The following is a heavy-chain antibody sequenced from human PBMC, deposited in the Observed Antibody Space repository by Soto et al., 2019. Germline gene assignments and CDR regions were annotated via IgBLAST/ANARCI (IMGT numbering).Heavy chain of an antibody. Sequence: QVQLQESGPGLVKPSQTLSLTCSISGASISSDDYYWSWFRQPPGKGLEWIGYISYSVSTYYNPSRKSRITISVDTSKTQFSLILSSVTAADTAVFYCAREVNNYYGMDVWGQGTTVTVSS. J-gene: IGHJ6*02. CDR2: ISYSVST. V-gene: IGHV4-30-4*01. CDR1: GASISSDDYY. CDR3: AREVNNYYGMDV.